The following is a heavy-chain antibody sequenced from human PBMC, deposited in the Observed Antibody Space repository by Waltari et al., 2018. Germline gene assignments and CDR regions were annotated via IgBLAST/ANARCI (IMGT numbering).Heavy chain of an antibody. Sequence: QVQLVESGGGVVQPGRSLRLSCAASGFTFSSYGMHWVRQAPGKGLELVAVISYDGSNNYYADSVKGRFTISRDNSKNTLYLQMNSLRAEDTAVYYCAKDRGAAAAGIGFYFDYWGQGTLVTVSS. CDR2: ISYDGSNN. CDR1: GFTFSSYG. J-gene: IGHJ4*02. D-gene: IGHD6-13*01. CDR3: AKDRGAAAAGIGFYFDY. V-gene: IGHV3-30*18.